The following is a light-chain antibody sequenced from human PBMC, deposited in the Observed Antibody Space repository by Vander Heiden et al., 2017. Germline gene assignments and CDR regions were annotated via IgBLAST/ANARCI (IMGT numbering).Light chain of an antibody. CDR2: DVS. CDR1: SSDTGHFNY. V-gene: IGLV2-14*03. Sequence: QSALTQHASVSGSPGQSITLPCTGTSSDTGHFNYVSWYQHHPGKAPKLLIFDVSHRPSGVSGRFSGSKSGNTASLTISGLQAEDEADYHCASYSTTSSFWVFGGGTKVTVL. J-gene: IGLJ3*02. CDR3: ASYSTTSSFWV.